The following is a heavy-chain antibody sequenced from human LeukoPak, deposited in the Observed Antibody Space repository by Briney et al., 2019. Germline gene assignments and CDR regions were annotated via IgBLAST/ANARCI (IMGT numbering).Heavy chain of an antibody. CDR1: GFTFSGYA. J-gene: IGHJ3*02. Sequence: SGGSLRLSCAASGFTFSGYAMTWVRQAPGKGLEWVSAISGGGGSTYYADSVKGRFTISRDNSKNTLYLQMGSLRADDTAVYYCAKVSNGNYAGDAFDIWGQGTMVTVSS. V-gene: IGHV3-23*01. CDR2: ISGGGGST. CDR3: AKVSNGNYAGDAFDI. D-gene: IGHD1-7*01.